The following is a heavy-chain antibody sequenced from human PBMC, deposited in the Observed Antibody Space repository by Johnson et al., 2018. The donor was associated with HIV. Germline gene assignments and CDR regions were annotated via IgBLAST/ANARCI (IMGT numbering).Heavy chain of an antibody. CDR3: AKDSDSFYFGSGDGFDI. J-gene: IGHJ3*02. D-gene: IGHD3-9*01. Sequence: QLVESGGGVVQPRGSLRLSCAASGFRFDDYAMHWVRLTPGKGLEWVSLISWDGSHTYCGDYVRGRFSISRDSSKASLYLQMNSLRPEDTALYYCAKDSDSFYFGSGDGFDIWGQGTMVTVSS. CDR2: ISWDGSHT. CDR1: GFRFDDYA. V-gene: IGHV3-43D*03.